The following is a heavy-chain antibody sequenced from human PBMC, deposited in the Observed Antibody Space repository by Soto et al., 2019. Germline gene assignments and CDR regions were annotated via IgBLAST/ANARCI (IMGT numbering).Heavy chain of an antibody. D-gene: IGHD3-9*01. Sequence: ASVKVSCKVSGYTLTELSMHWVRQAPGKGLEWMGGFDPEDGETIYAQKFQGRVTMTEDTSTDTAYMELSSLRSEDTAVYYCATKSDYAILTGFDYLVQGTLLTGSS. CDR2: FDPEDGET. CDR1: GYTLTELS. CDR3: ATKSDYAILTGFDY. J-gene: IGHJ4*02. V-gene: IGHV1-24*01.